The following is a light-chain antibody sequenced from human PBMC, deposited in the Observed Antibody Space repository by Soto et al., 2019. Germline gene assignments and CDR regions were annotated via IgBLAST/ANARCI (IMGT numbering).Light chain of an antibody. J-gene: IGLJ1*01. CDR3: AAWDDSLNGSV. CDR2: SNH. V-gene: IGLV1-44*01. CDR1: SSNIGSYT. Sequence: QAVVTQPPSASGTPGQTVTVSCSGSSSNIGSYTVNWYQQLPGTAPKLVIYSNHQRPSGVPDRFSGSKSGTSASLAISGLQSEDEADYYCAAWDDSLNGSVFGSGTKLTV.